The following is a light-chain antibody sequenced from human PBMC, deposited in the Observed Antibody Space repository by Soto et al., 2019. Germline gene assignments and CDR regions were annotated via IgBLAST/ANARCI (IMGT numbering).Light chain of an antibody. J-gene: IGKJ1*01. CDR2: QAS. Sequence: DIQMTQSPSTLSASVGDRVTITCRASQSISSWLAWYQQKPGRAPNLLIYQASSLESGVPSRFSRGGSGTEFTLTISSLQPDDFANYYCQQYNSYPWTFGQGTKVEIK. V-gene: IGKV1-5*03. CDR1: QSISSW. CDR3: QQYNSYPWT.